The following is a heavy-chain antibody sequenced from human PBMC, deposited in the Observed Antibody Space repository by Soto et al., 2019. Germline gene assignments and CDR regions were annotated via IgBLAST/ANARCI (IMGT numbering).Heavy chain of an antibody. CDR1: GVSITSSSSDY. Sequence: PSETLSLTCTVSGVSITSSSSDYWGWIRQPPGKGLEWIGSIYYSGTTYYNPSLKSRVTISVDTSKKQFSLKLSSVTAADTAVYYCAGIGEDEYYGVDFWGKGPTVTVSS. CDR2: IYYSGTT. V-gene: IGHV4-39*01. J-gene: IGHJ6*04. CDR3: AGIGEDEYYGVDF. D-gene: IGHD3-16*01.